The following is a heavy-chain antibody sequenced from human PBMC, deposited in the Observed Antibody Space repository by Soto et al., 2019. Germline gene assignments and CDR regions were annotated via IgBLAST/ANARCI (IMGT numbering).Heavy chain of an antibody. CDR3: VRALPPQAIRGVMFS. V-gene: IGHV3-30*04. CDR1: GFTFSDFA. CDR2: IAYDESHL. D-gene: IGHD3-10*01. J-gene: IGHJ5*02. Sequence: VQLVESGGGVVQPGKSLRLSCAASGFTFSDFAMNWVRQAPGKGLEWLAIIAYDESHLDYSDSVKGRFTISRDNSHNTLYLQMNSLRADDTAVYFCVRALPPQAIRGVMFSWGQGTLVTVSS.